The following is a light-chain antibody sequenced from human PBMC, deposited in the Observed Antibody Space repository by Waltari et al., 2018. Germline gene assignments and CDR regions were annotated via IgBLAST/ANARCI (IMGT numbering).Light chain of an antibody. Sequence: DIQMTQSPSTLSASVGDRVTTTCRASQNINTWFACHQQKPGKAPKLLIYKASSVESGVPTMFCGGGSGTEFTLPISSLQPDDFATYCCLQYNGAPRTFGQGTKVEVK. CDR2: KAS. V-gene: IGKV1-5*03. CDR1: QNINTW. CDR3: LQYNGAPRT. J-gene: IGKJ1*01.